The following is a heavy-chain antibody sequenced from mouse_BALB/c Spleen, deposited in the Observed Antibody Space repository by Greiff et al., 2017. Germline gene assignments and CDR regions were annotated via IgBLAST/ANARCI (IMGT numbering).Heavy chain of an antibody. CDR1: GFTFSSYA. CDR3: ARDYFDY. J-gene: IGHJ2*01. CDR2: ISSGGSYT. V-gene: IGHV5-9-3*01. Sequence: DVKLQESGGGLVKPGGSLKLSCAASGFTFSSYAMSWVRQTPEKRLEWVATISSGGSYTYYPDSVKGRFTISRDNAKNTLYLQMSSLRSEDTAMYYCARDYFDYWGQGTTLTVSS.